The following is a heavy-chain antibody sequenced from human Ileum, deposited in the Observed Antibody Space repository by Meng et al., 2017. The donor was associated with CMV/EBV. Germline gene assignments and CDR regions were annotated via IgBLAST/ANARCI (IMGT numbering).Heavy chain of an antibody. D-gene: IGHD2-2*01. CDR3: ARHGGGYCRSRSCYLFEP. CDR2: IYPLDSDT. V-gene: IGHV5-51*01. CDR1: DYTLTTYW. J-gene: IGHJ5*02. Sequence: GESLKILCKTSDYTLTTYWIGWVRHVPGKGLEWMGMIYPLDSDTIYSPSFQGQVTISIDKSINTAYSQWTSLKAPDTGINYCARHGGGYCRSRSCYLFEPWGQGTLVTVSS.